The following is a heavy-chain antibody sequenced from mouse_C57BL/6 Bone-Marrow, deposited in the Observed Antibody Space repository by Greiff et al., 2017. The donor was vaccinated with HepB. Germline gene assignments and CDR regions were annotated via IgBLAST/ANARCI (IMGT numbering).Heavy chain of an antibody. Sequence: VQLQQSVAELVRPGASVKLSCTASGFNIKNTYMHCVKQRPEQGLEWIGRIDPANGNTKYAPKFQGKATITADTSSNTAYLQLSSLTSEDTAIYYCARDYSNPYYFDYWGQGTTLTVSS. CDR3: ARDYSNPYYFDY. CDR1: GFNIKNTY. CDR2: IDPANGNT. D-gene: IGHD2-5*01. V-gene: IGHV14-3*01. J-gene: IGHJ2*01.